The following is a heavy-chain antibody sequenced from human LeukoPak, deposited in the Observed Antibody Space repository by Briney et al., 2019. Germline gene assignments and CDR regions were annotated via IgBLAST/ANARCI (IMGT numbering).Heavy chain of an antibody. CDR2: IYYSGST. CDR1: GGSISSSSYY. D-gene: IGHD3-16*01. J-gene: IGHJ4*02. V-gene: IGHV4-39*01. Sequence: SETLSLTCTVSGGSISSSSYYWGWIRQPPGKGLEWIGSIYYSGSTYYNPSLKSRVTISVDTSKNQFSLKLSSVTAADTAVYYCARVVSGSLLGDSWGQGTLVTVSS. CDR3: ARVVSGSLLGDS.